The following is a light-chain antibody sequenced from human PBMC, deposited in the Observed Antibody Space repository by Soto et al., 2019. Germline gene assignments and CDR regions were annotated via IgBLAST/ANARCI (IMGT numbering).Light chain of an antibody. CDR2: DAS. CDR3: QQYDGSPLYT. Sequence: EIVLTQSPGTLSLSPGDSATLSCRASQRIRSTYLAWYQQKPGQAPRLLIYDASSRATGIPDRFSGSGSGTDFYLTISRLEPDDFAVYYCQQYDGSPLYTFGQGTKLEIK. V-gene: IGKV3-20*01. CDR1: QRIRSTY. J-gene: IGKJ2*01.